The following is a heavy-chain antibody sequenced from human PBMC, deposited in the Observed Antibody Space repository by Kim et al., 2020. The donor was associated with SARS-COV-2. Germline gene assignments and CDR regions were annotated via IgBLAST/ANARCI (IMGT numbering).Heavy chain of an antibody. Sequence: NPSLKSRVTISVDTSKNQFSLKLSSVTAADTAVYYCARGRGGTTKNWFDPWGQGTLVTVSS. J-gene: IGHJ5*02. V-gene: IGHV4-34*01. D-gene: IGHD1-1*01. CDR3: ARGRGGTTKNWFDP.